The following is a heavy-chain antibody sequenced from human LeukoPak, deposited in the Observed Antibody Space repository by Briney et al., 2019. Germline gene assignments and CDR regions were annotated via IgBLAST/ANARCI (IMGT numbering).Heavy chain of an antibody. J-gene: IGHJ4*02. Sequence: SETLSLTCAVYGGSFSGYYWSWIRQPPGKGLEWIGEINHSGSTNYNPSLKSRVTISVDTSKNQFSLKLSSVTAADTAVYYCAREDFWSGSGVDYWGQGTLVTVSS. CDR1: GGSFSGYY. D-gene: IGHD3-3*01. CDR2: INHSGST. CDR3: AREDFWSGSGVDY. V-gene: IGHV4-34*01.